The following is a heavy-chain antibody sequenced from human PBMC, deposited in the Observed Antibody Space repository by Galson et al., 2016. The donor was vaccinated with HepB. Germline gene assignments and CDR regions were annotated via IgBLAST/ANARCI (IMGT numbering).Heavy chain of an antibody. J-gene: IGHJ3*02. D-gene: IGHD6-13*01. CDR2: TSWNSGSI. CDR1: GLTFDDYA. Sequence: SLRLSCAASGLTFDDYAMHWVRQDPGKGLEWVSGTSWNSGSIGYADSVKGRFTISRDNDKNSLHLQMNILRAEDTALYYCARGRGSNWRDAFDIWGQGTMVTVSS. V-gene: IGHV3-9*01. CDR3: ARGRGSNWRDAFDI.